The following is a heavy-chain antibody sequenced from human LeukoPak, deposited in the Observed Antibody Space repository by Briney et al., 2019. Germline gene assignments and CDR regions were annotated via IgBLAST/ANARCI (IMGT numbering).Heavy chain of an antibody. Sequence: GGSLRLSCTASGFVFSDYYMTWIRQTPGTGLEWLSYISTTSAYTNYADSVRGRFTISRDNAKNPLYLQMNSLRAEDTAVYYCARASRQRVRYFDYWGEGTVVTVSS. D-gene: IGHD3-10*02. J-gene: IGHJ4*02. CDR2: ISTTSAYT. V-gene: IGHV3-11*06. CDR3: ARASRQRVRYFDY. CDR1: GFVFSDYY.